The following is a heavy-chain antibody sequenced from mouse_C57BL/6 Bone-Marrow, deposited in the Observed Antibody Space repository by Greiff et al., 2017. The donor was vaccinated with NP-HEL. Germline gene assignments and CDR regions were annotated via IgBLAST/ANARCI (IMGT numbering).Heavy chain of an antibody. Sequence: EVKLMESGGGLVQPKGSLKLSCAASGFSFNTYAMNWVRQAPGKGLEWVARIRSKSNNYATYYADSVKDRFTISRDDSESMLYLQMNNLKTEDTAMYYCVSPYGSSPAWFAYWGQGTLVTVSA. J-gene: IGHJ3*01. D-gene: IGHD1-1*01. CDR1: GFSFNTYA. CDR3: VSPYGSSPAWFAY. V-gene: IGHV10-1*01. CDR2: IRSKSNNYAT.